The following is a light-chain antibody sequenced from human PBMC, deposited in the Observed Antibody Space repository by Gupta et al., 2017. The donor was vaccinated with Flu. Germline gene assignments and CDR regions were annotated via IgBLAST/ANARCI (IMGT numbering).Light chain of an antibody. Sequence: SLGERATIHCKSSQTISYSTNNRNYLAWYQVEPVLRPRLLISWASARESGVPDRFTGRGSGTDFTLTISSLQAEDVAVYYCQQVYTSPPTFGQGTKLDI. CDR1: QTISYSTNNRNY. CDR3: QQVYTSPPT. J-gene: IGKJ2*01. CDR2: WAS. V-gene: IGKV4-1*01.